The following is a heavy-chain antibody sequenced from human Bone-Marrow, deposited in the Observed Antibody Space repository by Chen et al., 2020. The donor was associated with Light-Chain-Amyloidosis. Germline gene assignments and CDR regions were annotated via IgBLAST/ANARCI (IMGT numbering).Heavy chain of an antibody. V-gene: IGHV5-51*01. J-gene: IGHJ4*02. CDR2: IYPDDSDA. CDR1: GYTFPNYW. CDR3: ARRRDGYNFDY. D-gene: IGHD5-12*01. Sequence: EVQLEQSGPEVKKPGESLKISSKGSGYTFPNYWIGWVRQMPGKGLEWMGVIYPDDSDARYSPSFEGQVTISADKSITPAYLQWRSLKASDTAMYYCARRRDGYNFDYWGQGTLVTVSS.